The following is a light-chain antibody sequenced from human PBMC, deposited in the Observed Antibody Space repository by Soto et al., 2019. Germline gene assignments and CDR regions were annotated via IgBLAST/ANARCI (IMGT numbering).Light chain of an antibody. CDR1: QSVSFN. V-gene: IGKV3D-15*01. CDR2: ATS. J-gene: IGKJ4*01. Sequence: EIVMTQSPATLSVSPGERVTLSCRASQSVSFNLAWYQQKPGQAPRLLIHATSTRATGIPARFSSSGSGTDFTLTISGLQSEDSAVYYCQQYGDWPPLTFGGGTKVQIK. CDR3: QQYGDWPPLT.